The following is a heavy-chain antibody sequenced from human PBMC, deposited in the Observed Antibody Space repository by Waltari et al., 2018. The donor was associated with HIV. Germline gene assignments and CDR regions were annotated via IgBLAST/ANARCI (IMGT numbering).Heavy chain of an antibody. D-gene: IGHD2-21*02. CDR2: IWYDGSNK. J-gene: IGHJ4*02. Sequence: VQLVESGGGLVQPGRSLRLSCAASGFPFSSYGMHWVRQAPGKGLECVAVIWYDGSNKYYADSVKGRFTISRDNSKNTLYLQMNSLRAEDTAVYYCARDRVGDLDYWGQGTLVTVSS. CDR3: ARDRVGDLDY. CDR1: GFPFSSYG. V-gene: IGHV3-33*01.